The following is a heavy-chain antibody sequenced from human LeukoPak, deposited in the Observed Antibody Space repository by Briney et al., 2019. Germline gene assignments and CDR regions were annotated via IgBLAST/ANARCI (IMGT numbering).Heavy chain of an antibody. Sequence: GGSLRLSYAASGFTFSSYAMSWVRQAPGKGLEWVSAISGSGGSTYYADSVKGRFTISRDNSKNTLYLQMNSLRAEDTAVYYCAKARGYSYGSPFDYWGQGTLVTVSS. CDR1: GFTFSSYA. D-gene: IGHD5-18*01. CDR2: ISGSGGST. CDR3: AKARGYSYGSPFDY. V-gene: IGHV3-23*01. J-gene: IGHJ4*02.